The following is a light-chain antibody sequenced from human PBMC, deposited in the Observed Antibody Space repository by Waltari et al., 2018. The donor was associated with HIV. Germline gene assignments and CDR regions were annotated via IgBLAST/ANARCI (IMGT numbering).Light chain of an antibody. CDR3: QQIKSYPIT. CDR1: QGIGSS. CDR2: DGS. Sequence: AIPLTQPPSSLSASVGDRLTISCRASQGIGSSLVLYQQKSGNYPKLLIYDGSSSESAVPSTFSGSGAGTDFTLTISSLQPEDFATYDCQQIKSYPITFSQKTRLEIK. J-gene: IGKJ5*01. V-gene: IGKV1-13*02.